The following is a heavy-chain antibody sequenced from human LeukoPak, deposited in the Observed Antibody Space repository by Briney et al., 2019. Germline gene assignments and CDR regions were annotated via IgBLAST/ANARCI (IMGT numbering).Heavy chain of an antibody. J-gene: IGHJ4*02. CDR2: ISSSSTI. CDR3: ATYRQVLLPFES. D-gene: IGHD2-8*02. V-gene: IGHV3-48*01. Sequence: SGGSLRLSCAASGFTFSSYSMNWVRQAPGKGLEWVSYISSSSTIYYADSVKGRFTISRDNSKSTLSLQMNSLRAEDTAIYYCATYRQVLLPFESWGQGTLVTVSS. CDR1: GFTFSSYS.